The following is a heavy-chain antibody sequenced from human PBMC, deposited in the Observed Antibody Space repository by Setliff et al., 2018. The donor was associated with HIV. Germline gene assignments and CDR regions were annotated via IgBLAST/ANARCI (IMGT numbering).Heavy chain of an antibody. CDR3: ARAYYHDSSGYQGFDY. J-gene: IGHJ4*02. CDR2: ISADTGNT. CDR1: GYTLTELS. V-gene: IGHV1-18*01. Sequence: ASVKVSFKVSGYTLTELSMHWVRQAPGKGLEWMGWISADTGNTNFAQKFQGRVTLTTDTSTNTAYMELRSLRSDDTAVYYCARAYYHDSSGYQGFDYWGQGTLVTVSS. D-gene: IGHD3-22*01.